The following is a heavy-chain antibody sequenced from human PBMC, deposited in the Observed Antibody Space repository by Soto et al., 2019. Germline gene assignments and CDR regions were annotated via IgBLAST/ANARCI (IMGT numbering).Heavy chain of an antibody. D-gene: IGHD1-20*01. Sequence: SETLSLTCTVSGGSLSTYYWSWIRQPPGKGLEWIVYMSYSGSSNYNPSLKSRVIMSVDTSKNQVSLKLSSVTAADTAIYYCARTRITSTAAKFDPWGQGTLVTVSS. V-gene: IGHV4-59*01. CDR2: MSYSGSS. CDR1: GGSLSTYY. CDR3: ARTRITSTAAKFDP. J-gene: IGHJ5*02.